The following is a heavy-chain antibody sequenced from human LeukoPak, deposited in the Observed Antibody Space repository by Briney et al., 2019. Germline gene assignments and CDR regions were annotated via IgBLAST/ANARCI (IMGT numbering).Heavy chain of an antibody. D-gene: IGHD1-26*01. CDR1: GFTFDDYA. J-gene: IGHJ6*02. V-gene: IGHV3-9*01. Sequence: GRSLRLSCAASGFTFDDYAMHWVRQAPGKGLEWVSGISWNSGSIGHADSVKGRFAISRDNAKNSLYLQMNSLRAEDTALYYCAKDNLWDTVGMDVWGQGTTVTVSS. CDR2: ISWNSGSI. CDR3: AKDNLWDTVGMDV.